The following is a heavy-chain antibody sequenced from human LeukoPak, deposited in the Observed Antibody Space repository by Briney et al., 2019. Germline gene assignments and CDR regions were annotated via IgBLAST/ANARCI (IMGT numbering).Heavy chain of an antibody. CDR2: IRSKANIYAT. CDR3: TRDDFVVVPAAIYAFDI. J-gene: IGHJ3*02. Sequence: GGSLRLSCAASGFTFSDSSVHWVRQASGKGLEWVGHIRSKANIYATAYAASVKGRFTVSRDDSQNTAYLHMNSLKTEDTAVYYCTRDDFVVVPAAIYAFDIWGQGTMVTVSS. V-gene: IGHV3-73*01. D-gene: IGHD2-2*01. CDR1: GFTFSDSS.